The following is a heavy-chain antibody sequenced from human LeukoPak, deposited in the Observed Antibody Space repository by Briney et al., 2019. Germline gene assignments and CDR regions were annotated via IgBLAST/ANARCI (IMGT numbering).Heavy chain of an antibody. CDR2: INAGNGNT. CDR3: ARGPRIAVAGAFDI. J-gene: IGHJ3*02. V-gene: IGHV1-3*01. CDR1: GYTFTRYA. Sequence: ASVKVFCKGSGYTFTRYAMHWVRQAPGQRLEWMGWINAGNGNTKYSQKFQGRVTITRDTSASTAYMELSSLRSEDTAVYYCARGPRIAVAGAFDIWGQGTRVTVSS. D-gene: IGHD6-19*01.